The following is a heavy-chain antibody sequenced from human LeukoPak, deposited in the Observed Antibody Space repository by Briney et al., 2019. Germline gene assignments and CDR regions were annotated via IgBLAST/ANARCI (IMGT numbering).Heavy chain of an antibody. CDR3: ARAEVGATTGSWSDP. CDR2: INHSGST. Sequence: SETLSLTCAVYGGSFSGYYWSWIRQPPGKGLEWIGEINHSGSTNYNPSLKSRVTISVDTSKNQFSLKLSSVTAADTAVYYCARAEVGATTGSWSDPWGQGTLVTVSS. J-gene: IGHJ5*02. D-gene: IGHD1-26*01. CDR1: GGSFSGYY. V-gene: IGHV4-34*01.